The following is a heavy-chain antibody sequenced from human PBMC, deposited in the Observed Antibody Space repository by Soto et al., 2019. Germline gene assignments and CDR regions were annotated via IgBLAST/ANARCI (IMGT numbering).Heavy chain of an antibody. J-gene: IGHJ4*02. CDR1: GGSISSGGYS. Sequence: QLQLQESGSGLVKPSQTLSLTCAVSGGSISSGGYSWSWIRQPPGKGLEWIGYIYHSGSTYYSPSLKCWVSISVDGSKNQCSLKISSVNAGDTAVLYCAPQTDYSSAIWLESDYWVQGTLVTVCS. CDR2: IYHSGST. V-gene: IGHV4-30-2*01. CDR3: APQTDYSSAIWLESDY. D-gene: IGHD2-2*01.